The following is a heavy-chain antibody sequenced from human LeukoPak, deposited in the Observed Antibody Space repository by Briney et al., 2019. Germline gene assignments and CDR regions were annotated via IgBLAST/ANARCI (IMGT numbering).Heavy chain of an antibody. CDR1: GYTFTGYY. J-gene: IGHJ4*02. Sequence: ASVKVSCKASGYTFTGYYMHWVRQAPAQGLDWMGWVNPNSGGTNYAQKFQGRVTMARVTSISTAYMELSRLRSDDTAVYYCAREPADSSGYYYVSDYFDYWGQGTLVTVSS. CDR2: VNPNSGGT. V-gene: IGHV1-2*02. CDR3: AREPADSSGYYYVSDYFDY. D-gene: IGHD3-22*01.